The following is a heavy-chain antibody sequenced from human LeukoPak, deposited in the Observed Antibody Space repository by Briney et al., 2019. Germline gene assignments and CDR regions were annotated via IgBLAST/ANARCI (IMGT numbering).Heavy chain of an antibody. J-gene: IGHJ6*03. CDR2: IIPIFGTA. CDR1: GGTFSSHG. V-gene: IGHV1-69*06. Sequence: GASVKVSCKASGGTFSSHGISWVRQAPGQGLEWMGGIIPIFGTANYAQKFQGRVTITADKSTSTAYIELSSLRSEDTAVYYCARDSDRCSGGSCWPDEIIYYYYYMDVWGKGTTVTVSS. CDR3: ARDSDRCSGGSCWPDEIIYYYYYMDV. D-gene: IGHD2-15*01.